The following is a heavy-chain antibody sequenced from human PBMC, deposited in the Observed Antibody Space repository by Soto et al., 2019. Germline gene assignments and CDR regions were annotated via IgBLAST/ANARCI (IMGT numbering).Heavy chain of an antibody. CDR2: IRSKANSYAT. V-gene: IGHV3-73*01. Sequence: PGGSLRLSCAASGVTFSGSAMHWVRQASGKGLEWVGRIRSKANSYATAYAASVKGRFTISRDDSKNTAYLQMNSLKTEDTAVYYCTSLSCSGGSCYSNAEYFQHWGQGTLVTVSS. D-gene: IGHD2-15*01. CDR3: TSLSCSGGSCYSNAEYFQH. CDR1: GVTFSGSA. J-gene: IGHJ1*01.